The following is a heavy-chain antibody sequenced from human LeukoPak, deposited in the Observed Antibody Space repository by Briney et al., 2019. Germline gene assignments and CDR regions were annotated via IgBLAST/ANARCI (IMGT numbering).Heavy chain of an antibody. V-gene: IGHV4-59*08. CDR1: GGSITSYY. CDR3: ARRDITARLNWFDP. J-gene: IGHJ5*02. CDR2: IYYSGAT. D-gene: IGHD6-6*01. Sequence: SETLSLTCTVSGGSITSYYWSWLRQPPGKGLEWVGYIYYSGATNYNPSLKSRVTISLDTSKNQFSLKLSSVTAADTAVYYCARRDITARLNWFDPWGQGTLVTVSS.